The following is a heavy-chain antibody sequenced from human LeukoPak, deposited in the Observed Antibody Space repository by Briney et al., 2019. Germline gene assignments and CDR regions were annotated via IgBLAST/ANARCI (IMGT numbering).Heavy chain of an antibody. CDR3: AKAPKAGPRKDFDY. D-gene: IGHD6-13*01. J-gene: IGHJ4*02. CDR1: GFTFSSYA. Sequence: TGGSLRLSCAASGFTFSSYAMGWVRKAPGKGLEWVSAISGSGGSTYYADSVKGRFTISRDNSKNTLYLQMNSLRAEDTAVYYCAKAPKAGPRKDFDYWGQGTLVTISS. V-gene: IGHV3-23*01. CDR2: ISGSGGST.